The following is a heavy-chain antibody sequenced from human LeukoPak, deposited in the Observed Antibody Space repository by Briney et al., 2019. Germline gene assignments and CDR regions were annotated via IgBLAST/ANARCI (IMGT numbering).Heavy chain of an antibody. CDR1: GFTFSSYA. D-gene: IGHD3-22*01. J-gene: IGHJ3*02. CDR2: ISGSGGST. CDR3: AKVKGLMIVGRIWDAFDI. V-gene: IGHV3-23*01. Sequence: GGSLRLSCAASGFTFSSYAMSWVRQAPGKGLEWVSAISGSGGSTYYADSVKDRFTISRDNSKNTLYLQMNSLRAEDTAVYYCAKVKGLMIVGRIWDAFDIWGQGTMVTVSS.